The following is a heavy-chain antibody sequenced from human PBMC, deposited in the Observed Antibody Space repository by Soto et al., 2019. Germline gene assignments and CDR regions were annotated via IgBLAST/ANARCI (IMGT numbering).Heavy chain of an antibody. CDR2: IDPSDSQT. CDR1: GYSFAGYW. Sequence: GESLKISCKGSGYSFAGYWITWVRQKPGKGLEWMGRIDPSDSQTYYSPSFRGHVTIAVTKSITTVFLQWSSLRASDTAMYYCARQIYDSDTGPNFQYYFDSWGQGTPVTVSS. V-gene: IGHV5-10-1*01. J-gene: IGHJ4*02. CDR3: ARQIYDSDTGPNFQYYFDS. D-gene: IGHD3-22*01.